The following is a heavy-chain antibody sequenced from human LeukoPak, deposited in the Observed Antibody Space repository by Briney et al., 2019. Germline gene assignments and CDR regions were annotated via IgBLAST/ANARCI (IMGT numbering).Heavy chain of an antibody. CDR1: GYTLTELS. CDR2: INPSGGST. Sequence: ASVKVSCKVSGYTLTELSMHWVRQAPGQGLEWMGIINPSGGSTSYAQKFQGRVTMTRDTSTSTVYMELSSLRSEDTAVYYCARDDGPGDSSWYWSRSPDYWGQGTLVTVSS. V-gene: IGHV1-46*01. J-gene: IGHJ4*02. D-gene: IGHD6-13*01. CDR3: ARDDGPGDSSWYWSRSPDY.